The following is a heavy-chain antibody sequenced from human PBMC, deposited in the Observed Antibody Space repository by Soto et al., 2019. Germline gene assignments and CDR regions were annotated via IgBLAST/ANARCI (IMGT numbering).Heavy chain of an antibody. Sequence: EVQLLESVGGLVQPGGSLRLSCAASGFTFSNYAMSWVRQAPGKGLEWVSGISSSGGDTPYAASVRGRFTISRDNSKSTLYLQMDRLRAEDTAVYYCAMKAAGNCSFDYWGQGTLVTVSA. CDR2: ISSSGGDT. CDR3: AMKAAGNCSFDY. J-gene: IGHJ4*02. V-gene: IGHV3-23*01. CDR1: GFTFSNYA. D-gene: IGHD6-13*01.